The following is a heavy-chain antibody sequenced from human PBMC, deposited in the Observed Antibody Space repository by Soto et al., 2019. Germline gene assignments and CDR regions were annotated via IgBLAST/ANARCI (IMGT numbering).Heavy chain of an antibody. D-gene: IGHD3-10*01. J-gene: IGHJ6*02. V-gene: IGHV3-15*01. Sequence: SGFTLTKASMSWVRQAPGKGLEWVGHIKSNADGGATDYAAPVKGRFTVSRDDSRNTLYLQLNSLKTEDTAVYYCTTAPFSFITLPGTSFLIGMDVWGQGTTVTSP. CDR1: GFTLTKAS. CDR3: TTAPFSFITLPGTSFLIGMDV. CDR2: IKSNADGGAT.